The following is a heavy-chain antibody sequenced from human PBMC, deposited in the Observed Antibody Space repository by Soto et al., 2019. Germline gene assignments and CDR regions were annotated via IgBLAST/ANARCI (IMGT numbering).Heavy chain of an antibody. CDR3: ARGSLTFDY. CDR1: GGSFSDCY. Sequence: PSETLSLTCAAHGGSFSDCYWSWIRQPPGKGLEWIGEINHSGSTNYNPSLKSRVTISVDTSKDQFSLKVTSETAADTAIYYCARGSLTFDYWGQGTMVTVSS. V-gene: IGHV4-34*01. J-gene: IGHJ4*02. D-gene: IGHD2-21*02. CDR2: INHSGST.